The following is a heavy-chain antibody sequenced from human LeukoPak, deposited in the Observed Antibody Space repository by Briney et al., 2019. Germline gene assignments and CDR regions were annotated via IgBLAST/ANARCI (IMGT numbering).Heavy chain of an antibody. D-gene: IGHD6-19*01. Sequence: SETLSLTCTVSGGSISGYYWTWIRQPAGKGLEWIGRIYSSGSTNYNPSLKSRVTISVDTSKNQFSLKLSSVTAADTAVYYCARSSSSGWYFDYWGQGTLVTVSS. V-gene: IGHV4-4*07. CDR1: GGSISGYY. CDR3: ARSSSSGWYFDY. CDR2: IYSSGST. J-gene: IGHJ4*02.